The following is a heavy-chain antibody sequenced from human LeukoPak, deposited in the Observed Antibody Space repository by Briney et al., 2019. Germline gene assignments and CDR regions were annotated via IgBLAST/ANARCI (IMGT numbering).Heavy chain of an antibody. J-gene: IGHJ3*02. CDR2: ISAYNGNT. CDR3: ARATPSDYYDSSGYYYRDAFDI. D-gene: IGHD3-22*01. V-gene: IGHV1-18*01. CDR1: GYTFTSYG. Sequence: GASVKVSCKASGYTFTSYGISWVRQAPGQGLEWMGWISAYNGNTNYAQKLQGRVTITTDESTSTAYMELSSLRSEDTAVYYCARATPSDYYDSSGYYYRDAFDIWGQGTMVTVSS.